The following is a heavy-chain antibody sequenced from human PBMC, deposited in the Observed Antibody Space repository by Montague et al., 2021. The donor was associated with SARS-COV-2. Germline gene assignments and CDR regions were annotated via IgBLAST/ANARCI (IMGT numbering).Heavy chain of an antibody. D-gene: IGHD3-22*01. CDR3: ARFPTSYYYDSKAAPATPDAFDI. CDR2: ISYSGST. CDR1: GGSISSSSYY. Sequence: SETLSLTCTVSGGSISSSSYYWVWIRHPPGKGLDWIGSISYSGSTYSNLSLKIRFSISVYTSKNHLSLKLISVTAAATSVYACARFPTSYYYDSKAAPATPDAFDIWGQGTMVTVSS. J-gene: IGHJ3*02. V-gene: IGHV4-39*02.